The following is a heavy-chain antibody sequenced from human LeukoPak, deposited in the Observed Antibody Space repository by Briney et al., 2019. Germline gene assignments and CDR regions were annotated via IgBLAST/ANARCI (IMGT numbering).Heavy chain of an antibody. Sequence: ASETLSLTCTVSGGSISSHYWSWIRQPPGKGLEWIGYIYYSGSTNYNPSLKSRVTISVDTSKNQFSLKLSSVTAADTAVYYCARDRGGYYDSSGYYVRFDPWGQGTLVTVSS. CDR1: GGSISSHY. CDR3: ARDRGGYYDSSGYYVRFDP. V-gene: IGHV4-59*11. J-gene: IGHJ5*02. D-gene: IGHD3-22*01. CDR2: IYYSGST.